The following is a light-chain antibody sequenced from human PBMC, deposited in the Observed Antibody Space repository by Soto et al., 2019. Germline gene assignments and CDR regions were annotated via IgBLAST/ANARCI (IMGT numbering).Light chain of an antibody. CDR1: QSISSW. CDR2: DAS. J-gene: IGKJ1*01. V-gene: IGKV1-5*01. CDR3: TQYAIYSRP. Sequence: DMEMSEAPGSRPATVKDRVTITCRASQSISSWLAWYQQKPGKAPKLLIYDASSLESGVPSRFSGSGSGTEFTLTISSLKPDDFAPYYCTQYAIYSRPSGQRANVDI.